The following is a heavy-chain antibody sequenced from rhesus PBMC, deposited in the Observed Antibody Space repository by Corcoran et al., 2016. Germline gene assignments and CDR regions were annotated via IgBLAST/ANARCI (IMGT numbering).Heavy chain of an antibody. CDR2: IKNKADGGTA. J-gene: IGHJ6*01. Sequence: SNYWMNWVRQAPGKGLEWVGFIKNKADGGTAAYAESVKGRFTISRDDSKNTLYLQMNSLKTEDTAVYYCTREYSSGWGVYYGLDSWGQGVVVTVSS. CDR1: SNYW. D-gene: IGHD6-31*01. V-gene: IGHV3-16*01. CDR3: TREYSSGWGVYYGLDS.